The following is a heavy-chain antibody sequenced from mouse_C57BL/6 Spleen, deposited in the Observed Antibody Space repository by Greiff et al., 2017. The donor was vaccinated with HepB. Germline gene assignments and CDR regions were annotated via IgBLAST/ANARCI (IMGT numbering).Heavy chain of an antibody. D-gene: IGHD1-1*01. CDR2: IYPGAGDT. Sequence: VQLQQSGPELVKPGASVKISCKASGYAFSSSWMNWVKQRPGKGLEWIGRIYPGAGDTNYNGKFKGKATLTADKSYSTAYMQLSSLTSEDSAVYFWARCFVVATWDAMDYWGQGTSVTVSS. CDR1: GYAFSSSW. CDR3: ARCFVVATWDAMDY. V-gene: IGHV1-82*01. J-gene: IGHJ4*01.